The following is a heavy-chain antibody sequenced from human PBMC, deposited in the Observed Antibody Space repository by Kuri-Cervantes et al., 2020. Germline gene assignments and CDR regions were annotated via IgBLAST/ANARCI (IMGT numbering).Heavy chain of an antibody. CDR2: ISYDGNNK. CDR3: ASGRSEEVGASLQETRIDY. J-gene: IGHJ4*02. V-gene: IGHV3-30-3*01. CDR1: GFTFSSYA. D-gene: IGHD1-26*01. Sequence: GGSLRLSGAASGFTFSSYAMHWVRQAPGKWLEWVAAISYDGNNKYYADSVKGRFSISRDNSKNTVFLQMNSLRAEDTAVYHCASGRSEEVGASLQETRIDYWGQGTLVTVSS.